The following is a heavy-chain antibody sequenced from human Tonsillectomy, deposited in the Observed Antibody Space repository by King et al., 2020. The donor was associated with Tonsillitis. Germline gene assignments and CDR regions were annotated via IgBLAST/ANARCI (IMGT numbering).Heavy chain of an antibody. D-gene: IGHD3-22*01. CDR2: ISYDGSDK. V-gene: IGHV3-30-3*01. CDR1: GFTFSSYA. Sequence: VQLVESGGGVVQPGRSLRLSCAASGFTFSSYAMHWVRQAPGKGLEWVAVISYDGSDKYYADSVKGRFTISRDNSKNTLYLQINSLTAEDTAVYYCARDHSPGDSSGYLNYWGQGTLVTVPS. CDR3: ARDHSPGDSSGYLNY. J-gene: IGHJ4*02.